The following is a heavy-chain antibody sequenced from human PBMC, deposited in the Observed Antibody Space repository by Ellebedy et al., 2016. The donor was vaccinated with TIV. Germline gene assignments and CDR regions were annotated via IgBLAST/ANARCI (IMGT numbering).Heavy chain of an antibody. CDR2: INPNSGGT. CDR3: ARDLFPIAVAAYYFDY. D-gene: IGHD6-19*01. J-gene: IGHJ4*02. CDR1: GYTFTGYY. Sequence: ASVKVSCKASGYTFTGYYMHWVRQVPGQGLEWMGWINPNSGGTNYAQKFQGWVTMTRDTSISTAYMELSRLRSDDTAVYYCARDLFPIAVAAYYFDYWGQGTLVTVSS. V-gene: IGHV1-2*04.